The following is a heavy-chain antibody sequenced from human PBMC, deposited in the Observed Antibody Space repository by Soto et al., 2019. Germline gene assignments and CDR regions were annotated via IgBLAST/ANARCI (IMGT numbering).Heavy chain of an antibody. D-gene: IGHD3-22*01. V-gene: IGHV4-39*07. CDR3: ARRRVVVVAATYYYDSSGYYYFDY. J-gene: IGHJ4*02. CDR2: IYYSGST. Sequence: PSETLSLTCTVSGGSISSSSYYWGWIRQPPGKGLEWIGSIYYSGSTNYNPSLKSRVTISVDTSKNQFSLKLSSVTAADTAVYYCARRRVVVVAATYYYDSSGYYYFDYWGQGTLVTVSS. CDR1: GGSISSSSYY.